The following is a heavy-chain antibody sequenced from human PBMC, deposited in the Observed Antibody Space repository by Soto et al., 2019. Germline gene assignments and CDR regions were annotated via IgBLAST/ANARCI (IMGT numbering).Heavy chain of an antibody. Sequence: ASVKVSCKASGYTFTGYYMHWVRQAPGQGLEWMGWINPNSGGTNYAQKFQGRVTMTRDTSISTAYMELSRLRSDDTAVYYCARDSSSWYDYYYYGMDVWGQGTTVTVSS. CDR3: ARDSSSWYDYYYYGMDV. V-gene: IGHV1-2*02. CDR2: INPNSGGT. D-gene: IGHD6-13*01. CDR1: GYTFTGYY. J-gene: IGHJ6*02.